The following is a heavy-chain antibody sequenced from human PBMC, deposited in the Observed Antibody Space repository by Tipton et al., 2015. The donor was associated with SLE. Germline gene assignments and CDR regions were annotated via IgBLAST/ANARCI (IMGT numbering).Heavy chain of an antibody. V-gene: IGHV3-11*06. CDR2: ISSSSSYT. J-gene: IGHJ6*03. Sequence: SLRLSCAASGFTFSDYYMSWIRQAPGKGLEWVSYISSSSSYTNYADSVKGRFTISRDNAKNSLYLQMNSLRAEDTAVYYCASYFYYYMDVWGKGTTVTVSS. CDR1: GFTFSDYY. CDR3: ASYFYYYMDV.